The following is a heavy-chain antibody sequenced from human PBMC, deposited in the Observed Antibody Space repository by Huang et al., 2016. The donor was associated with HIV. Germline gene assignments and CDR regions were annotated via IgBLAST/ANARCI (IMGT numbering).Heavy chain of an antibody. CDR3: ARDTYYTDIWKRNDASFL. V-gene: IGHV1-18*01. CDR2: IGSDSRDT. CDR1: GYDFGSYG. D-gene: IGHD3-22*01. Sequence: QVQLVQSGGEGKQPGASVRVSCKASGYDFGSYGLSWVRQAPGQGLEWLGWIGSDSRDTRTAQKFQGRVTMTTDRSATTTYMELRSLRYDDTAVYYCARDTYYTDIWKRNDASFLWGQGTMITVYS. J-gene: IGHJ3*01.